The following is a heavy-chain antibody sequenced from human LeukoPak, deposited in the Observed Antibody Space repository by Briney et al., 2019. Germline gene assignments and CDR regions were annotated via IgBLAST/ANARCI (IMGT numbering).Heavy chain of an antibody. CDR3: ARDVLRGPQDFYFGMDV. CDR1: GFTYSDYA. J-gene: IGHJ6*02. D-gene: IGHD3-10*01. Sequence: GRSLRLSCAASGFTYSDYAIHWVRQAPGKGLEWVAVISFDGNTDFYADSVKGRFSVARDRSENTVSLQMNSLRPEDTGLYYCARDVLRGPQDFYFGMDVWGQGTTVAVSS. CDR2: ISFDGNTD. V-gene: IGHV3-30-3*01.